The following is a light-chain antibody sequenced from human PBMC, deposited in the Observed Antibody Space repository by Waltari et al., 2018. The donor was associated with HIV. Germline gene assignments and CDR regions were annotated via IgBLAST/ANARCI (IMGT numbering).Light chain of an antibody. J-gene: IGLJ2*01. CDR1: HIGRHS. CDR3: QVWDRSYKEAV. V-gene: IGLV3-21*02. Sequence: SYVLTQAPSVSVAPGQTATISCGHIGRHSVQWYRQKAGRAPLLVVADDVDRTSGVPARFSGARSGERATLTISGVEAGDEADYYCQVWDRSYKEAVFGGGT. CDR2: DDV.